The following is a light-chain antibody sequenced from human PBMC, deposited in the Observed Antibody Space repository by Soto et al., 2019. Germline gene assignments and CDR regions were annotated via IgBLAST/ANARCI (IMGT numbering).Light chain of an antibody. V-gene: IGKV1-8*01. J-gene: IGKJ5*01. CDR1: QGVSTH. CDR3: QQYNSNSP. Sequence: AIRMTQSPSSISASTVDTVTITFRASQGVSTHLAWYQQKPGKAPKLLIYDASSLESGVPSRFSGSGSGTEFTLTISSLQPDDFATYYCQQYNSNSPFGQGTRLEIK. CDR2: DAS.